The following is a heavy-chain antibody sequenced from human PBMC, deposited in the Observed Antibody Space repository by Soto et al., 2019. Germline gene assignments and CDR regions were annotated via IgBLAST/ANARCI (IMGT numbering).Heavy chain of an antibody. CDR2: ISHDRSNT. J-gene: IGHJ6*02. Sequence: PGGSLRLSCAASGFTFSSYAMHWVRQAPGKGLEWVAVISHDRSNTYYSDSVKGRFTISRDNSKNTLSLQMNSLRPEDTAVYYCAKVTRRHGILYAMDVWGQGTTVTVS. CDR1: GFTFSSYA. D-gene: IGHD1-1*01. V-gene: IGHV3-30*18. CDR3: AKVTRRHGILYAMDV.